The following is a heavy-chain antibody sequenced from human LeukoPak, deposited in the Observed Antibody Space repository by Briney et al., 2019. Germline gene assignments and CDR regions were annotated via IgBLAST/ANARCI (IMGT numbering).Heavy chain of an antibody. CDR1: GFTFSSYA. D-gene: IGHD3-10*02. J-gene: IGHJ6*04. V-gene: IGHV3-30*04. CDR3: AELGITMIGGV. CDR2: IPYDGSNK. Sequence: GRTLRLSCAASGFTFSSYAMHWVRQAPCKGLEWVALIPYDGSNKYYADSVKGRFTVSRDNSKNTLYLQMNSLRAEDTAVYYCAELGITMIGGVWGKGTTVTISS.